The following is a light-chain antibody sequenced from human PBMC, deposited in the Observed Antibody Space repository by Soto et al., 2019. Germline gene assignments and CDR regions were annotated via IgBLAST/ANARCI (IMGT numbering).Light chain of an antibody. J-gene: IGLJ3*02. CDR3: AAWDYSLSGAV. CDR1: NSNIGGNF. CDR2: RND. Sequence: QSVLTQPPSASGTPGQRVTISCSGGNSNIGGNFVSWYQQFPETAPKLLIYRNDQRPSGVADRFSGSKSGTSASLTISGLRSEDEAEYYCAAWDYSLSGAVFGGGTKLTVL. V-gene: IGLV1-47*01.